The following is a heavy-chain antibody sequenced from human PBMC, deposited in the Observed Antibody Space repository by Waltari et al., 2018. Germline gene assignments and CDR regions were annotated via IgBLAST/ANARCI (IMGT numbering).Heavy chain of an antibody. J-gene: IGHJ3*02. CDR2: IHPNGIEK. D-gene: IGHD2-15*01. V-gene: IGHV3-7*01. CDR3: TRGGFCSGGRCDSAAFDI. Sequence: EVQLVESGGDLVQPGGSLRLSCAASDFTFNTYWMNWVRQAPGKGLEWVANIHPNGIEKYNVDSVKGRFSISIDNAKKSLYLQMDSLIADDTGFYYCTRGGFCSGGRCDSAAFDIWGQGTMVTVSS. CDR1: DFTFNTYW.